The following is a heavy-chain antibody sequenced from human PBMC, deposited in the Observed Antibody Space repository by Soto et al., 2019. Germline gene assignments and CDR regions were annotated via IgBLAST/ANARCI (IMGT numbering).Heavy chain of an antibody. CDR2: ISAYNGNT. CDR3: ARGRGVGYNDYFEY. J-gene: IGHJ4*02. Sequence: ASVKVSCKASGYTFTNYGISWVRQAPGQGLEWMGWISAYNGNTKYAQKLQGRVTMTTDTSTSTAYMELRSLRSDDTAVYYCARGRGVGYNDYFEYWGQGALVTVSS. V-gene: IGHV1-18*01. D-gene: IGHD3-10*01. CDR1: GYTFTNYG.